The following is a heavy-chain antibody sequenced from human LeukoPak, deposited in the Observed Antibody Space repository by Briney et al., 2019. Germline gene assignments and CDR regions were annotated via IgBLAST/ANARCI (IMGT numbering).Heavy chain of an antibody. Sequence: SETLSLTCTVSGGSISSYYWSWIRQPPGKGLEWIGYIYYSGSTNYNPSLKSRVTISVDTSKNQFSLKLSSVTAADTAVYYCARVVSYYGSGKPFYYYYMDVWGKGATVTVSS. D-gene: IGHD3-10*01. CDR1: GGSISSYY. J-gene: IGHJ6*03. V-gene: IGHV4-59*01. CDR2: IYYSGST. CDR3: ARVVSYYGSGKPFYYYYMDV.